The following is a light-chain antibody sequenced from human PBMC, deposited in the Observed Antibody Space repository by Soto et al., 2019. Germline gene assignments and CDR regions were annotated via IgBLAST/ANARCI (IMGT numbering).Light chain of an antibody. CDR2: DAS. J-gene: IGKJ1*01. Sequence: EIVMTQSPATLSVSPGGRATLSCRASQTISSNLAWYQQKPGQAPRLLIFDASTRATGIPVRFSGSGSGTEFTLSISSLQSEDFAVYYCQQYKNWPRTFGQGTKVDI. CDR1: QTISSN. V-gene: IGKV3-15*01. CDR3: QQYKNWPRT.